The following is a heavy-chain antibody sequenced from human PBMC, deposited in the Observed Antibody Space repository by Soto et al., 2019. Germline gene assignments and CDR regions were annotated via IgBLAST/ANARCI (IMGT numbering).Heavy chain of an antibody. CDR1: GGSISSGGYS. J-gene: IGHJ6*02. CDR2: TYQSGSA. CDR3: ARDYYGMDV. V-gene: IGHV4-30-2*06. Sequence: LSLTCTVSGGSISSGGYSWTWLRQSPGKGLEWIGYTYQSGSAFYNPSLKSRVTISVDRSKNQFSLNLTSVTAADTAVYYCARDYYGMDVWGQGTTVTVSS.